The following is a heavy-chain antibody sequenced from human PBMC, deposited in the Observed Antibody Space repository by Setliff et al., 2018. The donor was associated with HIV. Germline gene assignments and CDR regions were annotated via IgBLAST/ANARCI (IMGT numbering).Heavy chain of an antibody. CDR1: GGTFSSYA. Sequence: ASVKVSCKASGGTFSSYAISWVRQAPGQGLEWMGGIIPNLGTANYAQKFQGRVTITTDESTSTAYMELSGLRSEDTAVYYCARDFGGYCSSMSCPGLFDPWGQGTLVTVSS. CDR3: ARDFGGYCSSMSCPGLFDP. V-gene: IGHV1-69*05. J-gene: IGHJ5*02. D-gene: IGHD2-2*01. CDR2: IIPNLGTA.